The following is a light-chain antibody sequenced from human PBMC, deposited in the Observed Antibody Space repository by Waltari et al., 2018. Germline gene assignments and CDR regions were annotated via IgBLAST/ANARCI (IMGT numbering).Light chain of an antibody. CDR1: QSVGKS. J-gene: IGKJ1*01. CDR3: QHYVNLPVT. Sequence: EIVLTQSPGTLSLSPGERATLSGRASQSVGKSLAWYQQRPGQAPRLLIYDASTRATGTPGRFSGSGFGTDFSLAISSLEPEDFAVYFCQHYVNLPVTFGQGTKVEV. CDR2: DAS. V-gene: IGKV3-20*01.